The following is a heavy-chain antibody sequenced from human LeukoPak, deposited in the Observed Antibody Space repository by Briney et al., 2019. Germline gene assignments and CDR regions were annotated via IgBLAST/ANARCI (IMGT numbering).Heavy chain of an antibody. V-gene: IGHV4-34*01. CDR1: GGSFSGYY. D-gene: IGHD6-13*01. CDR2: INHSGST. J-gene: IGHJ5*02. CDR3: ARGRKQSGYSSSLYRHWFDP. Sequence: SETLSLTCAVYGGSFSGYYWSWIRQPPGKGLEWIGEINHSGSTNYNPSLKSRATISVDTYKNQFSLKLSSVTAADTAVYYCARGRKQSGYSSSLYRHWFDPWGQGTLVTVSS.